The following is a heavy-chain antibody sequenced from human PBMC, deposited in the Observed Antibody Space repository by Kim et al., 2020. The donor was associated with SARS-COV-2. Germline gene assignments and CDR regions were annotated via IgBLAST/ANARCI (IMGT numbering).Heavy chain of an antibody. CDR3: AVALDY. V-gene: IGHV1-69*01. CDR2: PIVGTA. J-gene: IGHJ4*02. Sequence: PIVGTANYAQKFQGRVTITADESTSTAYMGLSSLRSEDTAVYYCAVALDYWGQGTLVTVSS. D-gene: IGHD5-12*01.